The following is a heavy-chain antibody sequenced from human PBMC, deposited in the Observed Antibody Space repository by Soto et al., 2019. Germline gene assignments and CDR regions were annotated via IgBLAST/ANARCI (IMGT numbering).Heavy chain of an antibody. D-gene: IGHD6-13*01. CDR3: ASLHSTNAAGTVEY. CDR1: DFTFSDYY. J-gene: IGHJ4*02. CDR2: IGTTGSFT. Sequence: QVQLVESGGGLVKPGGSLRLSCAASDFTFSDYYMSWIRQVPGKGLEWVSYIGTTGSFTTYAESVRGRFTISRDSAQNSLYLQMSSLRAEDTAVYHCASLHSTNAAGTVEYWGQGTLVTVSS. V-gene: IGHV3-11*05.